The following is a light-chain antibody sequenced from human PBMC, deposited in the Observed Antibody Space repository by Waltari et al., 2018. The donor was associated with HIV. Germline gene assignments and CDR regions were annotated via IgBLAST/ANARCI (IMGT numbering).Light chain of an antibody. J-gene: IGKJ4*01. Sequence: EIVMTQSAATLSVSPGESATLSCRASQSVSSNLAWYQQKPGQAPRLLIYGASPRATGIPARFSGSGSGTEFTLTISSLQSEDFAVYYCQQYNNWPLTFGGGTKVEIK. CDR3: QQYNNWPLT. V-gene: IGKV3-15*01. CDR1: QSVSSN. CDR2: GAS.